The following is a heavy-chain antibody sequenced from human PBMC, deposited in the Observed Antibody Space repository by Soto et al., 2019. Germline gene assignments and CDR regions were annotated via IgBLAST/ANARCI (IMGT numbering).Heavy chain of an antibody. Sequence: QVHLVESGGGVVQPGRSLRLSCAASGFTFSTYAMHWVRQAPGKGLECVAVISYDGRNKYYADSVKGRFTISRDNSKNKLYLQMNSLRAEDTAVYYCALLGDGYGMDVWGQGTTVTVSS. J-gene: IGHJ6*02. CDR1: GFTFSTYA. D-gene: IGHD3-16*01. V-gene: IGHV3-30*04. CDR2: ISYDGRNK. CDR3: ALLGDGYGMDV.